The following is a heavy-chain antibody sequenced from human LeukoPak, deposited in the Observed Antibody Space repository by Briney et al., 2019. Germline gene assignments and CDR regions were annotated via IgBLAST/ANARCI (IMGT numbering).Heavy chain of an antibody. J-gene: IGHJ4*01. CDR2: ISSNGGST. V-gene: IGHV3-64D*09. CDR1: GFTFSSYA. CDR3: VKDYTRATIAVAGQGFDY. Sequence: GRSLRLSCTASGFTFSSYAMHWVRQAPGKGLEYVSAISSNGGSTYYADSVKGRFTISRDNSKNTLYLQMSSLRAEDTAVYYCVKDYTRATIAVAGQGFDYWGQGTLVTVSS. D-gene: IGHD6-19*01.